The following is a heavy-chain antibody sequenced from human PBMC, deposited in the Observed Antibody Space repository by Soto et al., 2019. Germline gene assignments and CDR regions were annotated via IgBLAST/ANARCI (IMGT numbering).Heavy chain of an antibody. V-gene: IGHV3-15*01. J-gene: IGHJ4*02. CDR2: IKSKTDGGTT. Sequence: EVQLVESGGGLLKPGGSLRLSCAASGFTFSNAWMSWVRQAPGKGLEWVGRIKSKTDGGTTDYAAPVKGRFTISRDDSKNTLYLQMNSLKTEDTAVYYCTTELYYDSSGYFPLGYWGQGTLVTVSS. CDR1: GFTFSNAW. CDR3: TTELYYDSSGYFPLGY. D-gene: IGHD3-22*01.